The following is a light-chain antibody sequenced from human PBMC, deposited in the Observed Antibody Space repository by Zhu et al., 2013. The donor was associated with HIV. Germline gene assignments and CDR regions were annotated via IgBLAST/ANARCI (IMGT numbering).Light chain of an antibody. Sequence: QSVVTQSPSASGAPGQSISISCSGSTSNIGSNYVYWYQQVAGTAPKLIIYRNNQRPSGVPDRFSGSKSGTSASLAISGLQSEDEADYYCAAWDDSLSGPSYVFGTGTKVTVL. V-gene: IGLV1-47*01. CDR3: AAWDDSLSGPSYV. CDR2: RNN. CDR1: TSNIGSNY. J-gene: IGLJ1*01.